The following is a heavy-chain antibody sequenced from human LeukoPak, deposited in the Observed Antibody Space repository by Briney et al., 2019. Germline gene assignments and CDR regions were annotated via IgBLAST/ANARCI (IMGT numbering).Heavy chain of an antibody. V-gene: IGHV1-18*01. J-gene: IGHJ3*02. CDR2: ISAYNGNT. CDR3: ARDFWSGLRPHDAFDI. Sequence: ASVKVSCKASGYTFTGYGISWVRQAPGQGLEWVGWISAYNGNTKYAQKLQGRVTVTTDTSTSTAYMELRSLRSDDTAVYYCARDFWSGLRPHDAFDIWGQGTMVTVSS. CDR1: GYTFTGYG. D-gene: IGHD3-3*01.